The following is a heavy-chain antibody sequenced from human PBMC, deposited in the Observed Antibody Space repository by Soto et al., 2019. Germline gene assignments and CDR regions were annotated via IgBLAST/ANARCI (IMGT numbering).Heavy chain of an antibody. CDR2: INTATGNT. Sequence: ASVKVSCKASGYTFTNNAMHWVRQAPAQRLEWMGWINTATGNTKYSRKFLGRISLTRDTSATTVYMELSRLTSTDTAVYYCARDILFENWFAPWGQGTLVTVSS. CDR3: ARDILFENWFAP. V-gene: IGHV1-3*04. CDR1: GYTFTNNA. J-gene: IGHJ5*02.